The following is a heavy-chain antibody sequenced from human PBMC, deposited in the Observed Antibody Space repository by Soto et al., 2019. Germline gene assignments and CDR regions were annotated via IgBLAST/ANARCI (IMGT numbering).Heavy chain of an antibody. V-gene: IGHV4-4*07. CDR3: ARDRAFQH. CDR2: IDTSGTT. D-gene: IGHD3-10*01. Sequence: SETLSLTCTVSGGSISSYYVSWIRQSAGKGLEWIGRIDTSGTTNYNPSLKSRVTMSVDTSKNQFSLKLSSVTAADTAVYYCARDRAFQHWGQGTLVTVSS. CDR1: GGSISSYY. J-gene: IGHJ1*01.